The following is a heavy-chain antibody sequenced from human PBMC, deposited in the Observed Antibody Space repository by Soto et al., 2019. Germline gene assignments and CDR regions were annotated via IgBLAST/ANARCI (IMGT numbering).Heavy chain of an antibody. V-gene: IGHV3-53*04. CDR3: ASQRVKDIVVVPDEYFLRNYYYYMDV. Sequence: GGSLRLSCAASGFTVSSNYMSWVRQAPGKGLEWVSVIYSGGSTYYADSVKGRFTISRHNSKNTLYLQMNSLRAEDTAVYYCASQRVKDIVVVPDEYFLRNYYYYMDVWGKGTTVTVSS. CDR2: IYSGGST. CDR1: GFTVSSNY. J-gene: IGHJ6*03. D-gene: IGHD2-2*01.